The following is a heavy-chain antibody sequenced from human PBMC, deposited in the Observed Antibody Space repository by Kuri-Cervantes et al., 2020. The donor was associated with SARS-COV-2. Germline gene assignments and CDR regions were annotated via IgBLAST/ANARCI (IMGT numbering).Heavy chain of an antibody. D-gene: IGHD2-2*01. CDR3: AKCPTSKYYYYYMDV. CDR2: IRSKANSYAT. V-gene: IGHV3-73*01. Sequence: GGSLRLSCAASGFTFSGSAMHWVRQASGKGLEWVGRIRSKANSYATAYAASVKGRFTISRDDSKNTAYLQMNSLKTEDTAVYYCAKCPTSKYYYYYMDVWGKGTTVTVSS. J-gene: IGHJ6*03. CDR1: GFTFSGSA.